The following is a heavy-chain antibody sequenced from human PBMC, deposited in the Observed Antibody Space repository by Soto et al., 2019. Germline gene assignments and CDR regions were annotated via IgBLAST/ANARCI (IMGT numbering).Heavy chain of an antibody. V-gene: IGHV3-23*01. J-gene: IGHJ4*02. D-gene: IGHD4-17*01. CDR3: AKAWYGDYRYFDY. CDR1: GFTFSSYA. CDR2: ISGSGGST. Sequence: XGSLRLSWAASGFTFSSYAMSWVLHAPGKGLEWVSAISGSGGSTYYADSVKGRFTISRDNSKNTLYLQMNSLRAEDTAVYYCAKAWYGDYRYFDYWGQGTLVTVSS.